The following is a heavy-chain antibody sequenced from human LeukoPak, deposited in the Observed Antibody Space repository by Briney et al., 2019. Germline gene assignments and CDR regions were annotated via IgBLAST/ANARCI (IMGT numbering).Heavy chain of an antibody. Sequence: SVKVSCKASGGTFSSYAISWVRQVPGQGLEWMGRIIPIFGTANYAQKFQGRVTITTDESTSTAYMELSSLRSEDTAVYYCARMAHLPHLHLYGSGSSNWFDPWGQGTLVTVSS. V-gene: IGHV1-69*05. CDR2: IIPIFGTA. CDR1: GGTFSSYA. D-gene: IGHD3-10*01. J-gene: IGHJ5*02. CDR3: ARMAHLPHLHLYGSGSSNWFDP.